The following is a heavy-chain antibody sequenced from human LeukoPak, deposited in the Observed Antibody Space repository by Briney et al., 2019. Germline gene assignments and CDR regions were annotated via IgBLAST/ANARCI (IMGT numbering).Heavy chain of an antibody. D-gene: IGHD3-16*01. J-gene: IGHJ4*02. CDR1: GFTFSSYG. CDR2: ISYDGSNK. V-gene: IGHV3-30*03. CDR3: ARDSLGASDY. Sequence: PGGSLRLSCAASGFTFSSYGMHWVRQAPGKGLEWVAVISYDGSNKYYADSVKGRFTISRDNSKNTLYLQMNSLRAEDTAVYYCARDSLGASDYWGQGTLVTVSS.